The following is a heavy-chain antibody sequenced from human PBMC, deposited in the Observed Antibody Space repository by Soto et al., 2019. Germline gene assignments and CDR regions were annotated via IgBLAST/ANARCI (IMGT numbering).Heavy chain of an antibody. D-gene: IGHD6-25*01. V-gene: IGHV3-74*01. Sequence: DVELVESGGRLVQPGGSLRLSCAVSGFTFSNYWMHWVRQAPGKGLVWVARVNTDGRTTNYADSVRGRFTISRDNAKSTVYLEMNSLTAEDTAVYYCVRDSGVYSAGDHTVFEVFDQWGQGSLVTVSS. CDR1: GFTFSNYW. CDR2: VNTDGRTT. CDR3: VRDSGVYSAGDHTVFEVFDQ. J-gene: IGHJ4*02.